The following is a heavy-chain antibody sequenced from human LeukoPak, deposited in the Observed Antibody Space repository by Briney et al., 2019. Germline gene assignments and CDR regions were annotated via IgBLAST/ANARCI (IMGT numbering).Heavy chain of an antibody. Sequence: PGGSLRLSCATSGFTFSNNCMLWVRQDPGKGLLWVSRIKGDGSSTSYADSVKGRFTISRDNAKNTLFLQMNSLRAEDTAVYYCVRDGVGAPPFDYWGQGALVIVSS. V-gene: IGHV3-74*01. CDR3: VRDGVGAPPFDY. J-gene: IGHJ4*02. CDR2: IKGDGSST. D-gene: IGHD1-26*01. CDR1: GFTFSNNC.